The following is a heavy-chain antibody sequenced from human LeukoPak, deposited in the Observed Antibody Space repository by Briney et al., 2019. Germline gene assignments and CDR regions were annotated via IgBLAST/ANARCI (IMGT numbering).Heavy chain of an antibody. V-gene: IGHV1-8*01. CDR3: TRGSLSGSSRDY. J-gene: IGHJ4*02. Sequence: ASVRVSCKASGYTFTGYDINWVRQATGQGLEWMGWMNPNTGDTGHAQKFQGRVTMTRNTSIDTAYMELSGLRSEDTAVYYCTRGSLSGSSRDYWGQGTPVTVS. CDR1: GYTFTGYD. D-gene: IGHD1-26*01. CDR2: MNPNTGDT.